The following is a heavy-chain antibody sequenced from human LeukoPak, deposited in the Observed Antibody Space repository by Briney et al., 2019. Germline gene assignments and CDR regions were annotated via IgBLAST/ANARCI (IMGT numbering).Heavy chain of an antibody. V-gene: IGHV3-21*01. CDR3: ARGYGDYPDY. CDR2: ISSSSYYT. CDR1: GFTFSSYE. J-gene: IGHJ4*02. D-gene: IGHD4/OR15-4a*01. Sequence: GGSLRLSCAASGFTFSSYEMNWVRQAPGKGLEWVSSISSSSYYTHYADSVKGRFTISRDNAKNSLFLQMNSLRAEDTAIYYCARGYGDYPDYWGQGTLATV.